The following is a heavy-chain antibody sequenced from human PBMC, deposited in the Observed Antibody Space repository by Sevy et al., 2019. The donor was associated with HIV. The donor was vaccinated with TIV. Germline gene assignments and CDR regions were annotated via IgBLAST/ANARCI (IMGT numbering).Heavy chain of an antibody. CDR3: AKDRPTYYYDSSGWAFDY. CDR1: GFTFSSYA. D-gene: IGHD3-22*01. Sequence: GGSLRLSCAASGFTFSSYAMSWVRQAPGKGLEWVSAISGSGGSTYYADSVKGRFTISRENSKNTLYLQMNSLRAEDTAVYYCAKDRPTYYYDSSGWAFDYWGQGTLVTVSS. V-gene: IGHV3-23*01. J-gene: IGHJ4*02. CDR2: ISGSGGST.